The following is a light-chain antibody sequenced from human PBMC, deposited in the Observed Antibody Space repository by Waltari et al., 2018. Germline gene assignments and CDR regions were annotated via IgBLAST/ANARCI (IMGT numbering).Light chain of an antibody. J-gene: IGKJ1*01. V-gene: IGKV1-39*01. CDR2: TAI. CDR3: QQSSRTPWT. Sequence: DIQMTQSPSSLSASVADKVTITCRASQSVSRYLNWYQLKPGKAPKLLIYTAISLQSWVPSRFNGSGSGTDFTLTISSLQSEDVATYYCQQSSRTPWTFGQGTKVEIK. CDR1: QSVSRY.